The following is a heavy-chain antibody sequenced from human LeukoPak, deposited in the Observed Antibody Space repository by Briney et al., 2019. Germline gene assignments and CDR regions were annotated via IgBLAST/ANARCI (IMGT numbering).Heavy chain of an antibody. CDR3: AKGGSEDY. J-gene: IGHJ4*02. D-gene: IGHD6-6*01. CDR2: IRCDGSDK. V-gene: IGHV3-30*02. Sequence: GGSLRLSCAASGFTFSSYGMHWVRQAPGKGLEWVAFIRCDGSDKYYADSVKGRFTISRDNSKNTLYLQMNSLRAEDTAVYYCAKGGSEDYWGQGTLVTVSS. CDR1: GFTFSSYG.